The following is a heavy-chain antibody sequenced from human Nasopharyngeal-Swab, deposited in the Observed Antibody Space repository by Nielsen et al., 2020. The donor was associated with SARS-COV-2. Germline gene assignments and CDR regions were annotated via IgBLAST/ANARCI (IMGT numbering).Heavy chain of an antibody. CDR3: ARDWGY. D-gene: IGHD3-16*01. J-gene: IGHJ4*02. V-gene: IGHV3-7*03. Sequence: WIRQPPGKGLEWVGNIKEDGSEKYYLDSVKGRFTISRDNAKNSLYLQMNSLSTDDTAVYYCARDWGYWGQGTLVTVSS. CDR2: IKEDGSEK.